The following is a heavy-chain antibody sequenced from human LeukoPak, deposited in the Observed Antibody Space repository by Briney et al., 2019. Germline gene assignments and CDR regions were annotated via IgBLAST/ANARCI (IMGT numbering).Heavy chain of an antibody. CDR3: ARGGFKSYDFWSGYNWFDP. D-gene: IGHD3-3*01. J-gene: IGHJ5*02. CDR2: INPSGGST. CDR1: GYTFTSYY. Sequence: RASVKVSCKASGYTFTSYYMHWVRQAPGQGLEWMGIINPSGGSTSYAQKFQGRVTMTRDTSTSTVYMELSSLRSEDTAVYYCARGGFKSYDFWSGYNWFDPWGQGTLVTVSS. V-gene: IGHV1-46*01.